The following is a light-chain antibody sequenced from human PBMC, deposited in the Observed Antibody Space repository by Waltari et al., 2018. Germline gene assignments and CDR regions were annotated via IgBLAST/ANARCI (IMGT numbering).Light chain of an antibody. Sequence: QSVLTQPPSASGTPGQRVTISCSGSSSNIGRSYVYWYQQLPGTAPKLLIYRNNRRPSGVPDRFSGSKAGTSASLAISGLRSEDEADYYCASWDDNLSGWVFGGGTKLTVL. V-gene: IGLV1-47*01. CDR1: SSNIGRSY. J-gene: IGLJ3*02. CDR2: RNN. CDR3: ASWDDNLSGWV.